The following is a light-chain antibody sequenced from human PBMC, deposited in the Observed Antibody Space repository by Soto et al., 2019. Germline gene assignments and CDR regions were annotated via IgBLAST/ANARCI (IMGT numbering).Light chain of an antibody. J-gene: IGKJ1*01. V-gene: IGKV1-5*03. CDR1: QTISSW. CDR3: QQSYSTPWT. CDR2: KAS. Sequence: DIQMTQSPSTLSGSVGDRVTITCRASQTISSWLAWYQQKPGKAPKLLIYKASTLKSGVPSRFSGSGSGTDFTLTISSLQPEDFATYSCQQSYSTPWTFGQGTKVDNK.